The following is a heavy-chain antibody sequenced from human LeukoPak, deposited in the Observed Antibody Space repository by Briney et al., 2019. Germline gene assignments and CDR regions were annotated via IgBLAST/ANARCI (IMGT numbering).Heavy chain of an antibody. CDR1: GFTFDDFG. CDR2: INQDGSQE. V-gene: IGHV3-7*01. CDR3: AREVGSPAVRSAFDL. J-gene: IGHJ3*01. D-gene: IGHD2-15*01. Sequence: GGSLRLSCAASGFTFDDFGMHWVRQGPGKGLEWVANINQDGSQEHYVDSVTGRFTISRDNAKNSLYLQVNSLRDEDTAVYYCAREVGSPAVRSAFDLWGQGTMVTVSS.